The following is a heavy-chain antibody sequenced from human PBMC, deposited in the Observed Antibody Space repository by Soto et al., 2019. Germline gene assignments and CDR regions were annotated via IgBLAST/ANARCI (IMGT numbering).Heavy chain of an antibody. D-gene: IGHD4-17*01. Sequence: SEPLSVTCTVSGGSICGYYLSWIRKTPGKGLEWIGYIYFTGSTNSNPSLKSRVTISVDTSKNQFSLKLSSVTAADTAVYYCARHFRFGYGDYRFDYWGQGTLVTVSS. J-gene: IGHJ4*02. CDR2: IYFTGST. CDR1: GGSICGYY. CDR3: ARHFRFGYGDYRFDY. V-gene: IGHV4-59*08.